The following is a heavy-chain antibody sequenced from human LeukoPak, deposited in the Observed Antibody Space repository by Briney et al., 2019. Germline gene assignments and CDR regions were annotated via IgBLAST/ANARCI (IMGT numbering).Heavy chain of an antibody. V-gene: IGHV3-33*01. CDR2: IWYDGSNK. J-gene: IGHJ6*02. D-gene: IGHD3-10*01. CDR1: GFTFSSYG. Sequence: GGSLRLSCAASGFTFSSYGMHWVRQAPGKGLEWVAVIWYDGSNKYYADSVKGRFTISRDNSKNTLYLQMNSLRAEDTAVYYCARGHLVQWFGELLRYYYYYGMDVWGQGTTVTVSS. CDR3: ARGHLVQWFGELLRYYYYYGMDV.